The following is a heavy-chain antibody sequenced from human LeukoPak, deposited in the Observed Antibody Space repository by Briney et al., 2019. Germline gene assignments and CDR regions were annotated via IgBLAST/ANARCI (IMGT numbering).Heavy chain of an antibody. Sequence: GGSLRLSCAASGFTFSSYAMSWVRQAPGKGLEWVSAVSGSGGSTYYADSVKGRFTISRDNSKNTLYLQMNSLRAEDTAVYYCATDGSRDGYNPFDYWGQGTLVSVCS. J-gene: IGHJ4*02. CDR1: GFTFSSYA. D-gene: IGHD5-24*01. CDR3: ATDGSRDGYNPFDY. CDR2: VSGSGGST. V-gene: IGHV3-23*01.